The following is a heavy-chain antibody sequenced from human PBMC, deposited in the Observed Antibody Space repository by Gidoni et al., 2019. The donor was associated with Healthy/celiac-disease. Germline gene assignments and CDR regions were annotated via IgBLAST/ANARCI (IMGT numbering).Heavy chain of an antibody. D-gene: IGHD6-13*01. CDR3: TRDLRQQLAHDAFDI. J-gene: IGHJ3*02. CDR2: IRSKAYGGTT. CDR1: GFTFGDYA. Sequence: EVQLVESGGGLVQPGRSLRLSCTASGFTFGDYAMSWFRQAPGKGLEWVGFIRSKAYGGTTEYAASVKGRFTISRDDSKSIAYLQMNSLKTEDTAVYYCTRDLRQQLAHDAFDIWGQGTMVTVSS. V-gene: IGHV3-49*03.